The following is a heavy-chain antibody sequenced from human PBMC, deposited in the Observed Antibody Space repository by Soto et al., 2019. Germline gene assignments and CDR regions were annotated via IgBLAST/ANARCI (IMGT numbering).Heavy chain of an antibody. Sequence: PSETLSLTCTVSGGSISSYYWSWIRQPPGKGLEWIGYIYYSGSTNYNPSLKSRVTISVDTSKNQFSLKLSSVTAADTAVYYCARGQELIVGAFSRGQGTLVTVSS. D-gene: IGHD1-26*01. CDR3: ARGQELIVGAFS. CDR1: GGSISSYY. V-gene: IGHV4-59*01. CDR2: IYYSGST. J-gene: IGHJ4*02.